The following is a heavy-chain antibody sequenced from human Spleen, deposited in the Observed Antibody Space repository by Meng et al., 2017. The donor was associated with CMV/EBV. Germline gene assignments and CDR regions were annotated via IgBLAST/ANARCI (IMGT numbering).Heavy chain of an antibody. CDR2: IHVDGRGI. J-gene: IGHJ4*02. V-gene: IGHV3-74*01. CDR1: GFTFSSYA. Sequence: GSLRLSCAASGFTFSSYAMSWVRQAPGKGLEWVSRIHVDGRGISYADSVKGRFTISKDDARNSLHLQMNSLRVEDTAVYYCARGLEENLGWEMGYWGQGTLVTVSS. CDR3: ARGLEENLGWEMGY. D-gene: IGHD1-26*01.